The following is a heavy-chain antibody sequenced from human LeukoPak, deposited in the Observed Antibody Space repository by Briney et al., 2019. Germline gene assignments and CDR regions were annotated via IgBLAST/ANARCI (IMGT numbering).Heavy chain of an antibody. CDR1: GSTFDNYG. J-gene: IGHJ4*02. CDR3: ARAGFNYGCDY. CDR2: SNWNGGST. V-gene: IGHV3-20*04. D-gene: IGHD3-10*01. Sequence: GGSLRLSCVGSGSTFDNYGMYWVRHSPGKGLEWISGSNWNGGSTAYADSVKGRFTISRDNAKNSLYLQMNSLRAEDTALYYRARAGFNYGCDYWGQGTLVTVSS.